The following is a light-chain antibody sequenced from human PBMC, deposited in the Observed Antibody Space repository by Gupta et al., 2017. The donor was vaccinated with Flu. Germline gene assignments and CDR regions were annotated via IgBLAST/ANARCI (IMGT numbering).Light chain of an antibody. Sequence: QPVPTSCTASSADVGGYNYVSWYQQHPGKAPMLLIYAVTKRPSGVPDRFSGSKSGNTASLTISGLQAEDEADYYCCSFAGSFDVFGAVTEVTVL. CDR1: SADVGGYNY. CDR3: CSFAGSFDV. J-gene: IGLJ1*01. V-gene: IGLV2-11*01. CDR2: AVT.